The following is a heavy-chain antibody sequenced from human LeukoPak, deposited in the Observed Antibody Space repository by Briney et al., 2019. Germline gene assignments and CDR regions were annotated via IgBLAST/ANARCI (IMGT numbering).Heavy chain of an antibody. CDR2: ISSSSSST. CDR1: GFTFSDYY. V-gene: IGHV3-11*05. D-gene: IGHD3-10*01. CDR3: ARVPGKYAFDI. Sequence: GGSLRLSCAASGFTFSDYYMSWIRQAPGKGLEWVAYISSSSSSTNYADSVKGRFTISRDNAKNSLYLQMNSLRAEDTAVYYCARVPGKYAFDIWGQGTMVTVSS. J-gene: IGHJ3*02.